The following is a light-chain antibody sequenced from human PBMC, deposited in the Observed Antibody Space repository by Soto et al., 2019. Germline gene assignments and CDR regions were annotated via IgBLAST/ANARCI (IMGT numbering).Light chain of an antibody. CDR3: QPYNTWPLYT. CDR1: QSVISN. Sequence: EVVVTQSPATLSVSPGERATLSCTASQSVISNLAWYQQKPGQAPRLLIYDASTRATDIPARFSGSGSGTEFTLTISSLQSEDFAVYSCQPYNTWPLYTFGQGTKLEIK. V-gene: IGKV3-15*01. J-gene: IGKJ2*01. CDR2: DAS.